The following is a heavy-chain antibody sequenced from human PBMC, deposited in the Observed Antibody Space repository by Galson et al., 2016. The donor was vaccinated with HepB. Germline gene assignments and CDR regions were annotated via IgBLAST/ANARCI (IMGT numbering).Heavy chain of an antibody. V-gene: IGHV3-74*01. D-gene: IGHD1-26*01. CDR3: ARGGYSDTWYDYYGMDV. J-gene: IGHJ6*02. CDR2: INSDGSRR. Sequence: SLRLSCAASGFAFSSYWMYWVRQPPGKGLVWVSRINSDGSRRTYADSVKGRFTISRDNAKNTLYLQMNSLRVEDTAVYFCARGGYSDTWYDYYGMDVWGQGTTVTVSS. CDR1: GFAFSSYW.